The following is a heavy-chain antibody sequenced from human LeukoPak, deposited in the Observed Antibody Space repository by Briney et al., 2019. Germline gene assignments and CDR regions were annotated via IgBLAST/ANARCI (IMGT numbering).Heavy chain of an antibody. J-gene: IGHJ4*02. CDR2: INPSGGST. CDR3: ARDGNYGSGSYIPYYFDY. CDR1: GYTFTSYY. V-gene: IGHV1-46*01. Sequence: ASVKVSCKASGYTFTSYYMHWVRQAPGQGLEWMGIINPSGGSTSYAHKFQGRVTMTRDTSTSTVYMELSSLRSEDTAVYYCARDGNYGSGSYIPYYFDYWGQGTLVTVSS. D-gene: IGHD3-10*01.